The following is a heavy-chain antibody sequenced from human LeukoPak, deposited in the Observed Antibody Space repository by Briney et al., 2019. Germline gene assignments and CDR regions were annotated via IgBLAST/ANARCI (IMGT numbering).Heavy chain of an antibody. D-gene: IGHD3-22*01. J-gene: IGHJ4*02. CDR2: ISAYNGNT. V-gene: IGHV1-18*01. CDR1: GYTFTSYG. Sequence: ASVKVSCKASGYTFTSYGISWVRQAPGQGLEWMGWISAYNGNTNYAQKLQGRVTMTTDTSTSTAYMELRSPRSDDTAVYYCARTHYDSSGYYTTLFDYWGQGTLVTVSS. CDR3: ARTHYDSSGYYTTLFDY.